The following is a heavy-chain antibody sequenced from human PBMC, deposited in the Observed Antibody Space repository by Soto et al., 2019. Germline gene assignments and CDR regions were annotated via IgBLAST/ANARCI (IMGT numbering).Heavy chain of an antibody. D-gene: IGHD1-26*01. CDR2: IYYSGST. CDR1: GGSISSSSYY. Sequence: SETLSLTCTVSGGSISSSSYYWGWIRQPPGKGLEWIGSIYYSGSTYYNPSLKSRVTISVDTSKNQFSLKLSSVTAADTAVYYCARHGGLVGADAFDIWGQGTMVTVSS. V-gene: IGHV4-39*01. J-gene: IGHJ3*02. CDR3: ARHGGLVGADAFDI.